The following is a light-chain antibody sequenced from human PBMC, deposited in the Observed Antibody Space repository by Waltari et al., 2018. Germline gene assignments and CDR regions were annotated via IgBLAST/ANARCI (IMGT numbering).Light chain of an antibody. CDR2: WAS. CDR3: QQYYSSPWT. V-gene: IGKV4-1*01. CDR1: QSVLYSSNNKNY. J-gene: IGKJ1*01. Sequence: DIVMTQSPDSLAVSLGERATINCKSSQSVLYSSNNKNYLVWYQQKPGQPPKLLIYWASTREAGVPDRFSGSWSGTEFTLTISSLQAEDVAVYYCQQYYSSPWTFGQGTKVEIK.